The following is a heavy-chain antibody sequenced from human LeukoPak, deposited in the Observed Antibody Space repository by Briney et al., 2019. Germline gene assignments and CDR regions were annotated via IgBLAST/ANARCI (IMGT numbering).Heavy chain of an antibody. J-gene: IGHJ5*02. CDR1: GYTFTDHY. CDR2: INPKSGGT. D-gene: IGHD3-16*01. Sequence: ASVKVSCKASGYTFTDHYMHWVRQAPGQGLEWMGWINPKSGGTKYAQKFQGRVTMTGDTSISTAYMELSRLRSDDTAVYYCARGLMITFGLNWFDPWGQGTLVTVSS. CDR3: ARGLMITFGLNWFDP. V-gene: IGHV1-2*02.